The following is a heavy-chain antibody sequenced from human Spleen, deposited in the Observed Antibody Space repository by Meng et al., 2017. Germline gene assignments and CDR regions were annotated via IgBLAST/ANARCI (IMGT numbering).Heavy chain of an antibody. CDR1: RYSFITYE. CDR2: ISPSNGNT. D-gene: IGHD6-13*01. J-gene: IGHJ4*02. Sequence: QVQLVQSGAEVKKPGASVKVSCTASRYSFITYEIIWVRQAPGQGLEWMGWISPSNGNTNDAEKLQGRVTMTTDTSTSTAYMELRSLRSEDTAVYYCARESLTLTGLRQQLGDYFDYWGQGTLVTVSS. CDR3: ARESLTLTGLRQQLGDYFDY. V-gene: IGHV1-18*01.